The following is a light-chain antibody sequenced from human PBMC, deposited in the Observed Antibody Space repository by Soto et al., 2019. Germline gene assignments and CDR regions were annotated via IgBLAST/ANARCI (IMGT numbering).Light chain of an antibody. CDR3: CSYAGSYTHV. V-gene: IGLV1-44*01. Sequence: QSVLTQPPSASGTPGQRVTISCSGSSSNIGSNTVNWYQQLPGTAPKLLIYSNNQRPSGVPDRFSGSKSGNTASLTIYGLQAEDEADYHCCSYAGSYTHVFGTGTKLTVL. J-gene: IGLJ1*01. CDR2: SNN. CDR1: SSNIGSNT.